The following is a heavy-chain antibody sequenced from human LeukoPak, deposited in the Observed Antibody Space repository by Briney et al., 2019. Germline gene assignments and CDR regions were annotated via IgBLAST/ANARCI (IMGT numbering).Heavy chain of an antibody. D-gene: IGHD6-13*01. V-gene: IGHV4-39*01. CDR3: ARHAGGISATGTRPFDY. CDR1: GASFSSSTYY. Sequence: SGTLSLTCTVSGASFSSSTYYWGWIRQPPGKGLEWTGSIYYSGSTYYNPSLKSRVTMSVDTSKNQFSLKLSSVTAADTAVYYCARHAGGISATGTRPFDYWGQGTLVTVSS. CDR2: IYYSGST. J-gene: IGHJ4*02.